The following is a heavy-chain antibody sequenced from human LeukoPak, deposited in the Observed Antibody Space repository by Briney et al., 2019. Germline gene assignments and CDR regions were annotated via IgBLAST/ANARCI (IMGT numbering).Heavy chain of an antibody. J-gene: IGHJ4*02. CDR1: GFTFSSYN. D-gene: IGHD3-3*01. V-gene: IGHV3-21*01. CDR2: MTSTSHV. Sequence: SGGSLRLSCAASGFTFSSYNLNWVRQAPGKGLEWDSSMTSTSHVYYADSLKGRFTISRDNAKNSLYLQMNSLRAEDTAVYYCARDLDFWSGYKDYWGQGTLVTVSS. CDR3: ARDLDFWSGYKDY.